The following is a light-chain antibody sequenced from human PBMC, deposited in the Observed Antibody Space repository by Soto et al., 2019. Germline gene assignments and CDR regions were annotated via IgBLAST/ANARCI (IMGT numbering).Light chain of an antibody. Sequence: QSVLTQPHSVSGSPGQSVTISCTGTSSDVGGYNYVSWYQHHPGKAPKLVICDVSKRPSGVPDRFSGSKSGNTASLTISGLLAEDEADYYCCSFAGSYTWVFGGGTKLTVL. CDR3: CSFAGSYTWV. J-gene: IGLJ3*02. CDR2: DVS. V-gene: IGLV2-11*01. CDR1: SSDVGGYNY.